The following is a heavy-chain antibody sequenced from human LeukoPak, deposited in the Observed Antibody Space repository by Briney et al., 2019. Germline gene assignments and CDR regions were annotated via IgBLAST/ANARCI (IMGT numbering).Heavy chain of an antibody. Sequence: GASVKVSCKASGYTFTSYGISWVRQAPGQGLEWMGWISAYNGNTNYAQKLQGRVTMTTDTSTSTAYMELRSLRSDDTAVYYCARDDAAWGGGYSHYYYFFGMDVWGQGTTVTVSS. CDR1: GYTFTSYG. CDR2: ISAYNGNT. CDR3: ARDDAAWGGGYSHYYYFFGMDV. J-gene: IGHJ6*02. V-gene: IGHV1-18*01. D-gene: IGHD2-21*01.